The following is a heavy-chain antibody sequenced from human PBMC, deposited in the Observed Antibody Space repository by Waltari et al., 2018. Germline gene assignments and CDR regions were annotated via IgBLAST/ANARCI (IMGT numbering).Heavy chain of an antibody. CDR2: INPNSGGT. CDR3: ARVSIVGGKDYFDY. Sequence: QVQLVQSGAEVKKPGASVKVSCKASGYTFTDYYVHWVRQAPGQGLEWMGWINPNSGGTNYAQNFQGWVTMTRDTSISTAYMELRWLRSDDTAVYYCARVSIVGGKDYFDYWGQGTLVTVSS. CDR1: GYTFTDYY. V-gene: IGHV1-2*04. D-gene: IGHD1-26*01. J-gene: IGHJ4*02.